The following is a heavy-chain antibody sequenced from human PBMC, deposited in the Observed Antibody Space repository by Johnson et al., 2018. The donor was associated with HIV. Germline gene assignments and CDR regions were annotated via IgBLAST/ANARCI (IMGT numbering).Heavy chain of an antibody. CDR1: GFIFRSYD. CDR3: ARESRDGPNLRAFDI. J-gene: IGHJ3*02. D-gene: IGHD5-24*01. CDR2: IGKVSDT. Sequence: VESGGGLVQPGGSLRLSCAASGFIFRSYDMHWVRQTAGKGLEWVSAIGKVSDTYYSASVKGRFSMSRENVKNSLYLQMNNLRAGDTVVYFCARESRDGPNLRAFDIWGQGTTVIVSS. V-gene: IGHV3-13*01.